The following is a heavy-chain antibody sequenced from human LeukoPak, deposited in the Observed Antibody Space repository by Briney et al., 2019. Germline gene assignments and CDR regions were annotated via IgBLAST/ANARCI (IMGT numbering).Heavy chain of an antibody. V-gene: IGHV4-59*01. Sequence: SETLSLTCTVSGASISSNHWSWIRQSPGKGLEWIGYIYYSGSTNYNPSLKSRVTISVDTSKSQFSLKLSSVTAADTAVYYCARVYSYGLGYYFDYWGQGTLVTVSS. CDR1: GASISSNH. CDR2: IYYSGST. D-gene: IGHD5-18*01. CDR3: ARVYSYGLGYYFDY. J-gene: IGHJ4*02.